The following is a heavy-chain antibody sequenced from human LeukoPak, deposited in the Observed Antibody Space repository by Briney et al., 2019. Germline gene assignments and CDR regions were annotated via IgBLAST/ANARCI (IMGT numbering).Heavy chain of an antibody. J-gene: IGHJ4*02. CDR3: ARGAPPQN. Sequence: RTSETLSLTCTVSGVSISSYYWGWIRQPPGKGLEWIGSVYYTGASYYNPSLKSRVTISIDTSKKHFSLKLTSVTAADTAVYYCARGAPPQNWGQGTLVTVSS. CDR1: GVSISSYY. V-gene: IGHV4-39*07. CDR2: VYYTGAS.